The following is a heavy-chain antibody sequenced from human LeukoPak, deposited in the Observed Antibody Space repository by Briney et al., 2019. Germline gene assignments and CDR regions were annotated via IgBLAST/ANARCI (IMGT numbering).Heavy chain of an antibody. CDR2: IKQDGSEK. V-gene: IGHV3-7*01. J-gene: IGHJ4*02. CDR1: GFTFSSYW. CDR3: ARDRGTVTTGAFGY. D-gene: IGHD4-17*01. Sequence: GGSLRLSCAASGFTFSSYWMSWVRQAPGKGLEWVANIKQDGSEKYYVDSVKGRFTISRDNAKNSLYLQMNSLRAEDTAVYYCARDRGTVTTGAFGYWGQGTLVTVSS.